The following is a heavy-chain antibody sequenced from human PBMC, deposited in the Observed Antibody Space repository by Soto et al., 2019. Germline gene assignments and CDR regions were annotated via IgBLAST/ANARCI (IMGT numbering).Heavy chain of an antibody. Sequence: GASVKVSCKASGYTFTGYYMHWVRQAPGQGLEWMGWINPNSGGTNYAQKFQGWVTMTRDTSISTAYMELSRLRSDDTAVYYCARGDADIAAAAPGGYYGMDVWGKGTTVTVSS. CDR3: ARGDADIAAAAPGGYYGMDV. CDR1: GYTFTGYY. D-gene: IGHD6-13*01. J-gene: IGHJ6*04. V-gene: IGHV1-2*04. CDR2: INPNSGGT.